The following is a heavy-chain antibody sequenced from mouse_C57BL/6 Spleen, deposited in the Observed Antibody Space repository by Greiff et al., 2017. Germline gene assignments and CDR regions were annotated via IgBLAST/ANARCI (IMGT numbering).Heavy chain of an antibody. V-gene: IGHV3-1*01. D-gene: IGHD1-1*01. CDR1: GYSITSGYD. CDR2: ISYSGST. Sequence: EVMLVESGPGMVKPSQSLSLTCTVTGYSITSGYDWHWIRHFPGNKLEWMGYISYSGSTNYNPSLKSRISITHDTSKNHFFLKLNSVTTEDTATYYCARGNYGSSSRYFDVWGTGTTVTVSS. CDR3: ARGNYGSSSRYFDV. J-gene: IGHJ1*03.